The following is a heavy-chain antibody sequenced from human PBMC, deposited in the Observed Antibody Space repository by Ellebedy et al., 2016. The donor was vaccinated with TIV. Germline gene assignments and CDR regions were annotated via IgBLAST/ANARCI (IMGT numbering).Heavy chain of an antibody. J-gene: IGHJ4*02. Sequence: GESLKISCAASGFTVSSNYMSWVRQAPGKGLEWVSVIYSGGSTYYADSVKGRFTISRDNSKNTLYLQMNSLRAEDTAVYYCARGNFWGSVGWGQGTLVTVSS. CDR1: GFTVSSNY. CDR2: IYSGGST. V-gene: IGHV3-66*01. D-gene: IGHD7-27*01. CDR3: ARGNFWGSVG.